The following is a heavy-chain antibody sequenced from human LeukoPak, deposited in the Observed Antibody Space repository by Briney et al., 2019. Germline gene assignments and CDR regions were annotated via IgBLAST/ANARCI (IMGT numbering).Heavy chain of an antibody. D-gene: IGHD3-16*02. CDR1: GGSISSGDYY. CDR3: ARGLDYDYVWGSYRYTSFDY. CDR2: IYYSGST. J-gene: IGHJ4*02. Sequence: PSETLSLTCTVSGGSISSGDYYWSWIRQPPGKGLEWIGYIYYSGSTYYNPSLKSRVTISVDTSKNQFSLKLSSVTAADTAVYYCARGLDYDYVWGSYRYTSFDYWGQGTLVTVSS. V-gene: IGHV4-30-4*08.